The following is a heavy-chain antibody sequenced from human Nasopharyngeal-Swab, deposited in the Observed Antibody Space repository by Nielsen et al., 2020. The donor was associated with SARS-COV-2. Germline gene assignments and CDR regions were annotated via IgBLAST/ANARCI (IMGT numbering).Heavy chain of an antibody. Sequence: GESLKISCAASGFTFSSYWMHWVRQAPGKGLVWVSRINSDGGSTSYADSVKGRFTISRDNAKNTLYLQMNSLRAEDTAVYYCARGRYYDYVWGSYGLDYWGQGTLVTVSS. V-gene: IGHV3-74*01. CDR2: INSDGGST. J-gene: IGHJ4*02. CDR1: GFTFSSYW. CDR3: ARGRYYDYVWGSYGLDY. D-gene: IGHD3-16*01.